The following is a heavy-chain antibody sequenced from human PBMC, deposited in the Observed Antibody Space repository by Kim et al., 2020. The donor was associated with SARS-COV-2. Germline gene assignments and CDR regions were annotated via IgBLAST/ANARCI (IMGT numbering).Heavy chain of an antibody. Sequence: SQTDAEPVKGRFTISRDNAKNTQYLQMNSLRAEDTAVYYCARCGSTSCYGWGQGTLVTVSS. D-gene: IGHD2-2*01. V-gene: IGHV3-74*01. CDR3: ARCGSTSCYG. CDR2: SQ. J-gene: IGHJ4*02.